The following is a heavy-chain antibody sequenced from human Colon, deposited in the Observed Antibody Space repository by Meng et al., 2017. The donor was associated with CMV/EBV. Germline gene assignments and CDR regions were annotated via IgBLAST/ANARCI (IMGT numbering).Heavy chain of an antibody. CDR2: IRHDAGNEQ. CDR1: GFTFNNYW. V-gene: IGHV3-7*01. CDR3: ARRQLARGVKPAGGVDV. Sequence: GGSLRLSCVGSGFTFNNYWMTWVRQAPGKGLEWVANIRHDAGNEQYYLESVRGRFAISRDNARNSVYLQMNSLRADDTAVYFCARRQLARGVKPAGGVDVWGQGTTVTVSS. D-gene: IGHD6-13*01. J-gene: IGHJ6*02.